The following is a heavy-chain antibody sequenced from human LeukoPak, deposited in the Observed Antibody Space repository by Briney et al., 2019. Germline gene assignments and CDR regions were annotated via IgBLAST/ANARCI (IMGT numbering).Heavy chain of an antibody. CDR1: GGSFSGYY. Sequence: SETLSLTCAVYGGSFSGYYWSWIRHPPGKGLEWIGEINHSGSTNYNPSLKSRVTISVDTSKNQFSLKLSSVTAADTAVYYCATLGGVATTKYYYYYYMDVWGKGTTVTVSS. D-gene: IGHD5-12*01. CDR2: INHSGST. V-gene: IGHV4-34*01. J-gene: IGHJ6*03. CDR3: ATLGGVATTKYYYYYYMDV.